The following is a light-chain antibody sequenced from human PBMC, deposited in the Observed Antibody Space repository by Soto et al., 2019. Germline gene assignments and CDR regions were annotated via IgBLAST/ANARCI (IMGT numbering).Light chain of an antibody. J-gene: IGLJ1*01. CDR3: AAWDDSLTGPV. V-gene: IGLV1-44*01. Sequence: QAVVSQPPSASGTPGQTVIISCSGSRSDIGSNFVNWYQHLPGTAPKLLIYNSNQRPSGVPDRFSGSKSGTSASLAISGLQSEDEADYDCAAWDDSLTGPVFGTGTKLTVL. CDR1: RSDIGSNF. CDR2: NSN.